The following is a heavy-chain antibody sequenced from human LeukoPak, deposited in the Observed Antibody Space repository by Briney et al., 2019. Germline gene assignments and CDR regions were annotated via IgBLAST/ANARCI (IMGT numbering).Heavy chain of an antibody. Sequence: SETLSLTCAVYGGSFSGYYWSWIRQPPGKGLEWIGEINHSGSTNYNPSLKSRVTISVDTSKNQSSLKLSSVTAADTAVYYCARGLGYCSSTSCYLCWFDPWGQGTLVTVSS. CDR2: INHSGST. J-gene: IGHJ5*02. D-gene: IGHD2-2*01. CDR3: ARGLGYCSSTSCYLCWFDP. CDR1: GGSFSGYY. V-gene: IGHV4-34*01.